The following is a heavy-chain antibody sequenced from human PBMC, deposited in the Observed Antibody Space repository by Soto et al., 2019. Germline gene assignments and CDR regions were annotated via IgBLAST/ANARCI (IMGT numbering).Heavy chain of an antibody. V-gene: IGHV3-13*01. CDR1: GFTFSSYD. J-gene: IGHJ3*02. Sequence: PGGSLRLSCAASGFTFSSYDMHWVRQATGKGLEWVSAIGTAGDTYYPGSVKGRFTISRENAKNSLYLQMNSLRAEDTAVYYCARGHTGYCSGGSCFSAFDIWGQGTMVTVSS. D-gene: IGHD2-15*01. CDR2: IGTAGDT. CDR3: ARGHTGYCSGGSCFSAFDI.